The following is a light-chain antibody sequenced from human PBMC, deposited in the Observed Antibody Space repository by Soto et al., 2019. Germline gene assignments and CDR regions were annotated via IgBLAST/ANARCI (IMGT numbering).Light chain of an antibody. CDR2: DVS. CDR3: SSYTSSSTLVV. CDR1: SSDVGGYNY. J-gene: IGLJ2*01. Sequence: QSALTQPASVSGSPGQSITISCTGTSSDVGGYNYVSWYQQHTGKAPKLMIYDVSNRPSGVSNGFSGSKSGNTASLTISGILAEDEADYYCSSYTSSSTLVVFGGGTKLTVL. V-gene: IGLV2-14*01.